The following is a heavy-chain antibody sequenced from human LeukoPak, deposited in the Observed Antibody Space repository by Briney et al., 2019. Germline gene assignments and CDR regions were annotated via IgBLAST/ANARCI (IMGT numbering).Heavy chain of an antibody. Sequence: SETLSLTCTVSGGSISTYYWNWIRQPPGKGLEWIGYIYHSGSTNYNPSLQSRVTISVDTSKNQFSLKLSSVTAADTAVYYCARGVMDWGQGTLVTVSS. CDR1: GGSISTYY. CDR3: ARGVMD. CDR2: IYHSGST. V-gene: IGHV4-59*12. J-gene: IGHJ4*02.